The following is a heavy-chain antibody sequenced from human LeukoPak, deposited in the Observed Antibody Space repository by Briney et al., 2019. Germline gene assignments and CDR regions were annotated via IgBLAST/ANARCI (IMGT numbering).Heavy chain of an antibody. CDR1: GGTFISYA. Sequence: SVKVSCKASGGTFISYAISWMRQAPGQGLEWMGGIIPIFGTANYAQKFQGRVTITADESTSTAYMELSSLRSEDTAVYYCARDIVVVPAPRKYYGMDVWGQGTTVTVSS. CDR2: IIPIFGTA. D-gene: IGHD2-2*01. CDR3: ARDIVVVPAPRKYYGMDV. V-gene: IGHV1-69*13. J-gene: IGHJ6*02.